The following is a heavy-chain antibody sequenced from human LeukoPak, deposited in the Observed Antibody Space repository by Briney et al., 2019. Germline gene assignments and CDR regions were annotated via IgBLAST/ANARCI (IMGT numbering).Heavy chain of an antibody. J-gene: IGHJ4*02. V-gene: IGHV4-39*07. Sequence: SETLSLTCTVSGGSISSSSYYWGWIRQPPGKGLEWIGSIYYSGSTYYNPSLKSRVTISVDTSKNQFSLKLSAVTAADTAVYYCAGSGYENYWGQGTLVTVSS. CDR1: GGSISSSSYY. CDR3: AGSGYENY. CDR2: IYYSGST. D-gene: IGHD3-22*01.